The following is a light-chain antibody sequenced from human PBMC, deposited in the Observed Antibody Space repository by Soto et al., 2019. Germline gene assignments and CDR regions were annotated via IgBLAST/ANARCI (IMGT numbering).Light chain of an antibody. CDR3: TAYAARSFPYL. V-gene: IGLV2-14*01. Sequence: QSSLTQPASVSGSPGQSISISCTGSTSDIGDYEYVSWYQQHPGKAPKLIIYEVSRRPSGISNRFSASKSVNTASLFISGLQAEDEADYYCTAYAARSFPYLFGTGTKVSVL. J-gene: IGLJ1*01. CDR1: TSDIGDYEY. CDR2: EVS.